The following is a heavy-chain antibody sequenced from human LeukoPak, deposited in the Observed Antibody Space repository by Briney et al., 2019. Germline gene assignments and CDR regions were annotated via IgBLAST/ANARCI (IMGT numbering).Heavy chain of an antibody. CDR3: ARVVVVTAIHWFDP. CDR1: GGSISSSSYY. J-gene: IGHJ5*02. V-gene: IGHV4-39*07. D-gene: IGHD2-21*02. Sequence: KPSETLSLTCTVSGGSISSSSYYWGWIRQPPGQGLEWIGSIYYSGSTNYNPSLKSRVTISVDTSKNQFSLKLSSVTAADTAVYYCARVVVVTAIHWFDPWGQGTLVTVSS. CDR2: IYYSGST.